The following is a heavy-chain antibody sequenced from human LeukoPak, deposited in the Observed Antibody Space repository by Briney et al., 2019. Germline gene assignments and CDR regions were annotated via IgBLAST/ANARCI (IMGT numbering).Heavy chain of an antibody. CDR3: ARAQEELWFNY. CDR2: ISSSSSYI. Sequence: GGSLRLSCAASGFTFSSYSMNWVRQAPGKGLEWVSSISSSSSYIYYADSVKGRFTISGDNAKNSLYLQMNSLRAEDTAVYYCARAQEELWFNYWGQGTLVTVSS. D-gene: IGHD5-18*01. J-gene: IGHJ4*02. CDR1: GFTFSSYS. V-gene: IGHV3-21*01.